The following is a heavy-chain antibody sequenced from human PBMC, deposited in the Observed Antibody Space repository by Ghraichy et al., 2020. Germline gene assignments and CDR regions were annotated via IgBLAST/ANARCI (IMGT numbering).Heavy chain of an antibody. D-gene: IGHD1-14*01. CDR3: ARDSELDY. CDR2: INRDSSTI. V-gene: IGHV3-48*04. Sequence: GGSLRLSCVVSGFNLRTSSMNWVRQAPGKGLEWVSYINRDSSTISYADSAKGRFTVFRDNARNSVFLQMNSLRAEDTAVYYCARDSELDYWGQGTLVTVSS. J-gene: IGHJ4*02. CDR1: GFNLRTSS.